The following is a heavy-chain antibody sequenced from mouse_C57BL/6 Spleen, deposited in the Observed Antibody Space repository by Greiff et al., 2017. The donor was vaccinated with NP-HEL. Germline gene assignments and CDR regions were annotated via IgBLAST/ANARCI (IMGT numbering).Heavy chain of an antibody. CDR2: INPGSGGT. CDR1: GYAFTNYL. Sequence: VQLQQSGAELVRPGTSVKVSCKASGYAFTNYLIEWVKQRPGQGLAWIGVINPGSGGTNYNEKFKGKATLTADKSSSTAYMQLSSLTSEDSAVYFCARSSAEDFDYWGQGTTLTVSS. J-gene: IGHJ2*01. V-gene: IGHV1-54*01. CDR3: ARSSAEDFDY.